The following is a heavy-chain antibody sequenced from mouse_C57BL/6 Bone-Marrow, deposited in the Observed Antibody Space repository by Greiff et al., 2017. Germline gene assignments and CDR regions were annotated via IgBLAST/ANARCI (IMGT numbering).Heavy chain of an antibody. CDR3: ARDGAGLPSWYFDV. J-gene: IGHJ1*03. V-gene: IGHV1-69*01. CDR1: GYTFTSYW. D-gene: IGHD2-4*01. Sequence: VKLQQPGAELVMPGASVKLSCKASGYTFTSYWMHWVKQRPGPGLEWIGEIDPSDSYTNYNQKFKGKSTLTVDKSSSTAYMQLSSLTSEDSAVYYCARDGAGLPSWYFDVWGTGTTVTVSS. CDR2: IDPSDSYT.